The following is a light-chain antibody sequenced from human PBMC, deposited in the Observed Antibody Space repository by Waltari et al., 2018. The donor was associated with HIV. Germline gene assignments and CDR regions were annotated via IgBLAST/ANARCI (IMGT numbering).Light chain of an antibody. CDR3: QQFGTSAPLT. V-gene: IGKV3-20*01. CDR2: GAS. CDR1: QSISSNF. J-gene: IGKJ4*01. Sequence: EIVLTQSPGTLSLSPGERVTLSCSASQSISSNFLAWYQQKPGQAPRLLIYGASNRAPDIPDRFSGSGSGTDFTLTISRLEPEDSAVYFCQQFGTSAPLTFGGGTKVEIK.